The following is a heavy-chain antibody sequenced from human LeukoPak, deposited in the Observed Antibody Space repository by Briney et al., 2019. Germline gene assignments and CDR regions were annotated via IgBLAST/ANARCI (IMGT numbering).Heavy chain of an antibody. D-gene: IGHD6-13*01. J-gene: IGHJ4*02. CDR1: GGSISSSNW. CDR2: IKQDGSEK. Sequence: ETLSLTCAVSGGSISSSNWWSWVRQAPGKGLEWVANIKQDGSEKYYVDSVKGRFTLSRDNAKNSLYLQMNSLRAEDTAVYYCARGWYQGYWGQGTLVTVSS. CDR3: ARGWYQGY. V-gene: IGHV3-7*01.